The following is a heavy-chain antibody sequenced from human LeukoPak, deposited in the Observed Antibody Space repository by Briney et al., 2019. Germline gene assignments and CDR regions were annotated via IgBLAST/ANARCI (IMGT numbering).Heavy chain of an antibody. D-gene: IGHD5-18*01. CDR3: AKSYGYGLGDI. Sequence: SETLSLTCTVSGGSISTSNYYWGWIRQPPGKGLEWIGNIFYSGSTNYSPSLRSRVTISLDTASNLCSLKLNSVAAADTAVYCCAKSYGYGLGDIWGQGTMVTVSS. CDR1: GGSISTSNYY. CDR2: IFYSGST. J-gene: IGHJ3*02. V-gene: IGHV4-39*07.